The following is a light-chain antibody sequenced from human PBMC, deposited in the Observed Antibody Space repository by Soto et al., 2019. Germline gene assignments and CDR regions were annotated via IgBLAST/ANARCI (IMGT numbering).Light chain of an antibody. J-gene: IGLJ2*01. CDR3: CSYAGSSTQI. CDR1: SSDVGIYDL. V-gene: IGLV2-23*02. Sequence: QSVLTQPASVSGSPGQSITMSCTGTSSDVGIYDLVSWYQQHPGKAPKLLIYEVNKRPSGVFNRFSGSKSGNTASLTISGLQDEDEGDYYCCSYAGSSTQIFGGGTKLTVL. CDR2: EVN.